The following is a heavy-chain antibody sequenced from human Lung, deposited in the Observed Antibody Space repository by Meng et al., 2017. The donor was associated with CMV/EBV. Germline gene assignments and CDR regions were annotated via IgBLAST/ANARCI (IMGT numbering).Heavy chain of an antibody. J-gene: IGHJ4*02. CDR1: GYSFSTYW. D-gene: IGHD1-26*01. CDR3: ASGAWDY. Sequence: QVSCKGSGYSFSTYWIAWVRQMPGKGLEWMGVIHPSDSETTYSPSFEGQVTISADKSISTVYLHWSYLKASDTGMYYCASGAWDYWGQGTLVTVSS. V-gene: IGHV5-51*01. CDR2: IHPSDSET.